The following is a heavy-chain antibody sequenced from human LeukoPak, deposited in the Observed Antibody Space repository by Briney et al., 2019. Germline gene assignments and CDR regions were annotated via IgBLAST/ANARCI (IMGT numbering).Heavy chain of an antibody. CDR3: ARVKSTYFDY. D-gene: IGHD2/OR15-2a*01. Sequence: GGSLRLSCTVSGFPLSSYSMNWFRQAPGKGLEWVAYISASGSNIYYVDSVMGRFTVSRDNPKSSLFLQMNSPRAEDTAVYYCARVKSTYFDYWGQEALVTVSS. J-gene: IGHJ4*02. V-gene: IGHV3-48*01. CDR2: ISASGSNI. CDR1: GFPLSSYS.